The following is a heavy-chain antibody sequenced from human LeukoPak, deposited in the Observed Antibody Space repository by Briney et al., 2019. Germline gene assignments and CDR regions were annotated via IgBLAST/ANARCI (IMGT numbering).Heavy chain of an antibody. CDR3: ASAWYLSSSSDY. Sequence: GGSLRLSCAASGFTFSDYYMSWIRQAPGKGLEWVSYISSSGSIIYYADSVKGRFTISRDNANNSVYLQMNSLRAEDTAVYYCASAWYLSSSSDYWGQGTLVTVSS. V-gene: IGHV3-11*04. D-gene: IGHD6-6*01. CDR1: GFTFSDYY. CDR2: ISSSGSII. J-gene: IGHJ4*02.